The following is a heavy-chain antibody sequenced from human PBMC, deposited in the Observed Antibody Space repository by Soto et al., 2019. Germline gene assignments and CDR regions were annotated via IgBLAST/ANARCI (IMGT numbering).Heavy chain of an antibody. CDR2: ISSSSSTI. CDR1: GFTFSSYS. V-gene: IGHV3-48*02. J-gene: IGHJ6*02. CDR3: ARARRSLTTVTYYYYYGMDV. D-gene: IGHD4-17*01. Sequence: EVQLVESGGGLVQPGGSLRLSCAASGFTFSSYSMNWVRQAPGKGLEWVSYISSSSSTIYYADSVKGRFTISRDNAKNSLYLQMNSLRDEDTAVYYCARARRSLTTVTYYYYYGMDVWGQGTTVTVSS.